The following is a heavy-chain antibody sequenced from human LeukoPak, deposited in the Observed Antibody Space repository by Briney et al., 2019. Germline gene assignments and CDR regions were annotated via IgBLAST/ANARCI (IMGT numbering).Heavy chain of an antibody. Sequence: PGGSLRLSCAASGFTFSSYAMSWVRQAPGKGLEWVSGINWNGGSTGYADSVKGRFTISRDNAKNSLYLQMNSLRAEDTALYHCARGEDRFDPWGQGTLVTVSS. CDR2: INWNGGST. CDR1: GFTFSSYA. V-gene: IGHV3-20*01. J-gene: IGHJ5*02. CDR3: ARGEDRFDP.